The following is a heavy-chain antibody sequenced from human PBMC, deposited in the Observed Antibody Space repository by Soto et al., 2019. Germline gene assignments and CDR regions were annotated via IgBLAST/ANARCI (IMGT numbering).Heavy chain of an antibody. CDR2: IYHIGST. Sequence: SESLSLTCAVSGGSVSSTNWWSWVRQSPGKGLEWIGDIYHIGSTNYNPSLRGRVTISVDKSNNQFSLTLKYVTAADTAVYYCAAGGTNWNYVIFDYWGQGTLVTVSS. CDR3: AAGGTNWNYVIFDY. D-gene: IGHD1-7*01. J-gene: IGHJ4*02. V-gene: IGHV4-4*02. CDR1: GGSVSSTNW.